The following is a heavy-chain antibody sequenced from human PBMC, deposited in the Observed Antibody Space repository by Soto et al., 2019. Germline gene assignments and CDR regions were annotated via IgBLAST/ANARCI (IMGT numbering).Heavy chain of an antibody. CDR1: GFTFSDYA. CDR2: LNHGGGTAT. Sequence: EVQLLESGGGLVQPGGSLRLSCAASGFTFSDYAMTWVRQAPGKGLEWVAALNHGGGTATYYADSVRGRFTISRDTYKTTLHLQMNRRSADDAAIYFCVEPSPLSGTSQDLDYWGQGTLVTVSS. D-gene: IGHD6-25*01. J-gene: IGHJ4*02. CDR3: VEPSPLSGTSQDLDY. V-gene: IGHV3-23*01.